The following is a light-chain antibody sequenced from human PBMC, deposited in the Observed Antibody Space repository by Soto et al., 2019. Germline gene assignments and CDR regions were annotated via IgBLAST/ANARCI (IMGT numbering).Light chain of an antibody. Sequence: QSVLTQPPSVSGAPGQTVTISCTGSSYNIGACYDVPWYQQLPGTAPKLLIYGNSNRPSGVPDRFSGSKSGTSASLAITGLQAEDEADYYCQSYDSSRSYVFGAGTKLTVL. CDR3: QSYDSSRSYV. V-gene: IGLV1-40*01. J-gene: IGLJ1*01. CDR1: SYNIGACYD. CDR2: GNS.